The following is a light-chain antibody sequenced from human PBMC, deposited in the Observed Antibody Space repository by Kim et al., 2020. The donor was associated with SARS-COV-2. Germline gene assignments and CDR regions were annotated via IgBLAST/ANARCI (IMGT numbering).Light chain of an antibody. CDR3: QVWDSSTAHYV. V-gene: IGLV3-9*01. Sequence: ALGQTASITCGGNNIGSKNVHWYQQKPGQAPVLVIYGDSNRPSGIPERFSGSNSGNTATLTISRAQAGDEADYYCQVWDSSTAHYVFGTGTKVTVL. CDR2: GDS. J-gene: IGLJ1*01. CDR1: NIGSKN.